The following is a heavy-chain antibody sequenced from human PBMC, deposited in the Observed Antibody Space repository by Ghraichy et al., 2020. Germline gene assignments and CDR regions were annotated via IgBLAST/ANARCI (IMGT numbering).Heavy chain of an antibody. Sequence: GESLNISCAASGFTFSSYWMTWVRQAPGKGLEWVTNIKQDGSEKYYVDSVKGRFTISRDNAKNSLYLQMNSLRAEDTAVYYCARLYYDSSGLPSWDYWGQGTLVTVS. CDR2: IKQDGSEK. D-gene: IGHD3-22*01. J-gene: IGHJ4*02. CDR1: GFTFSSYW. V-gene: IGHV3-7*01. CDR3: ARLYYDSSGLPSWDY.